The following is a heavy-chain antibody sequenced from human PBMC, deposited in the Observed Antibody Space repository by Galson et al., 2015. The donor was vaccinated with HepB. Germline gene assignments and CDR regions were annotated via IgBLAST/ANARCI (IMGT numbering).Heavy chain of an antibody. CDR2: ISGSGGST. CDR3: AKDGGEIWGY. J-gene: IGHJ4*02. CDR1: GFTFSSYS. Sequence: SLRLSCAASGFTFSSYSMNWVRQAPGKGLEWVSAISGSGGSTYYADSVKGRFTISRDNSKNTLYLQMNSLRAEDTAVYYCAKDGGEIWGYWGQGTLVTVSS. D-gene: IGHD4-23*01. V-gene: IGHV3-23*01.